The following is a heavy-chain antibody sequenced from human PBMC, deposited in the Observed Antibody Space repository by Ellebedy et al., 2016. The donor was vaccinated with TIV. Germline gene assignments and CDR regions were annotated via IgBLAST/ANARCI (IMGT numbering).Heavy chain of an antibody. CDR1: GFTFSSYT. D-gene: IGHD4-23*01. CDR3: ARAPRWFRGGGDF. J-gene: IGHJ4*02. CDR2: ISSGGDVI. V-gene: IGHV3-48*02. Sequence: PGGSLRLSCAASGFTFSSYTMNWVRQAPGKGLEWVSYISSGGDVISYADSLKGRFTISRDNAKNSLYLQMNSLRDEDTAVYYCARAPRWFRGGGDFWGQGTLVAVSS.